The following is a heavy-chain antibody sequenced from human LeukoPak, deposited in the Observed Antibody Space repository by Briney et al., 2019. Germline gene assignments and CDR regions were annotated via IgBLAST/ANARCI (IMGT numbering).Heavy chain of an antibody. CDR3: AGLYGSGSYYGY. D-gene: IGHD3-10*01. J-gene: IGHJ4*02. CDR2: IYHSGST. CDR1: GFSISSGYY. Sequence: SETLSLTCTVSGFSISSGYYWGWIRQPPGKGLEWIGSIYHSGSTYYNPSLKSRVTISVDTSKNQFSLKLSSATAADTAVYYCAGLYGSGSYYGYWGQGTLVTVSS. V-gene: IGHV4-38-2*02.